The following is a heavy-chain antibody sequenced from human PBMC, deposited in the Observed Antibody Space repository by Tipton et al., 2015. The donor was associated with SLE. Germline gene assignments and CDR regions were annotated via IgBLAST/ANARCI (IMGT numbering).Heavy chain of an antibody. Sequence: SLRLSCAASAFTFGSYGMHWVRQARGKGLEWVAFIRNDGSKEYYADSVKGRFTISRDNSKNTLDLQMNTLRTEDTAVYYCACPDYWGQGTLVTVSS. CDR2: IRNDGSKE. CDR1: AFTFGSYG. J-gene: IGHJ4*02. CDR3: ACPDY. V-gene: IGHV3-30*02.